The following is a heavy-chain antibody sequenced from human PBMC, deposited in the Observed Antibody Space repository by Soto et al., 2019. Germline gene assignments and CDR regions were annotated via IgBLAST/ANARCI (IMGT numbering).Heavy chain of an antibody. Sequence: PSETLSLTCTVSVGSISSSYWSWIRLPPGKGLEWIGYIYYSGTTNYNPSLKSRVTISVDLSKNRFSLRLSSVTTADTALYYCARTTAVPNTLRSRYFFDYWGQGTLVTVSS. CDR3: ARTTAVPNTLRSRYFFDY. V-gene: IGHV4-59*01. CDR1: VGSISSSY. D-gene: IGHD4-17*01. CDR2: IYYSGTT. J-gene: IGHJ4*02.